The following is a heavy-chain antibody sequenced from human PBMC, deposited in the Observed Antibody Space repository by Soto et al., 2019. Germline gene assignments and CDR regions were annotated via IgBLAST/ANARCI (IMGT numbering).Heavy chain of an antibody. CDR1: GFTFSSYA. V-gene: IGHV3-23*01. J-gene: IGHJ4*02. D-gene: IGHD3-10*02. CDR2: INDGGNT. Sequence: PGGSLRLSCAASGFTFSSYAMSWVRQAPGKGLEWVSTINDGGNTYYADSVKGRFTISRDNSKNTLYLQMNSLRAEDTAVYYCAKRFPGMFYFDCWGQGTLVTVSS. CDR3: AKRFPGMFYFDC.